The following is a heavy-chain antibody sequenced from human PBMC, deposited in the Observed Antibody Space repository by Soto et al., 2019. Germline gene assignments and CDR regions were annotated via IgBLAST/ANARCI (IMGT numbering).Heavy chain of an antibody. D-gene: IGHD5-18*01. J-gene: IGHJ4*02. CDR3: AIDAPGGYSYGYTDY. CDR1: GFTFSSYS. Sequence: EVQLVESGGGLVQPGGSLRLSCAASGFTFSSYSMNWVRQAPGKGLEWVSYISSSSSTIYYADSVKGRFTISRDNAKNAMYLQMSSLRDEDTAVYYCAIDAPGGYSYGYTDYWGQGTLVTVSS. CDR2: ISSSSSTI. V-gene: IGHV3-48*02.